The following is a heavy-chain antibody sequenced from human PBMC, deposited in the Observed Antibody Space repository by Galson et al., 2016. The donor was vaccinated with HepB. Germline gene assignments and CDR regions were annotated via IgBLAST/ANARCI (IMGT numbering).Heavy chain of an antibody. J-gene: IGHJ3*02. V-gene: IGHV3-23*01. CDR2: ISDNAGST. Sequence: SLRLSCAVSRFTFGSYAMSWVRQAPGKGLEWVSSISDNAGSTYYADSVKGRFTISRDNSKNTLYLQMNSLRAEDTAVYYCAKDKTELRYFDWQSFGAFHMWGQGTMVTVSS. CDR1: RFTFGSYA. D-gene: IGHD3-9*01. CDR3: AKDKTELRYFDWQSFGAFHM.